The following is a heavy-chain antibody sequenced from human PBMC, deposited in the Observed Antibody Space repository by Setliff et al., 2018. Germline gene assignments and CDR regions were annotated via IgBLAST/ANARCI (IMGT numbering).Heavy chain of an antibody. J-gene: IGHJ4*02. V-gene: IGHV1-18*01. D-gene: IGHD2-8*01. CDR1: GYTFSNYG. CDR2: ISAYTGNT. CDR3: SKLVRYRTTTACQGASGAEF. Sequence: ASVKVSCKASGYTFSNYGITWVRQAPGQGLEWMGWISAYTGNTKFAQKFQGRVTMTTDTSTSTAYLELRSLTSDDTAVYYCSKLVRYRTTTACQGASGAEFWGQGTLVTVSS.